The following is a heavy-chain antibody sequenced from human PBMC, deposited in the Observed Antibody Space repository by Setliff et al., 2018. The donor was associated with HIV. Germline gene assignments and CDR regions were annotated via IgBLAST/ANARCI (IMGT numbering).Heavy chain of an antibody. V-gene: IGHV1-24*01. CDR2: FDPEDGET. J-gene: IGHJ4*02. CDR1: GFTLREVS. CDR3: AIDMVGGWLRPMPDF. Sequence: ASVKVSCKVSGFTLREVSMHWVRQAPGKGLEWMGYFDPEDGETVYAQKFQGRVTMTEDASTDTAHMELSGLRSEDTAVYYCAIDMVGGWLRPMPDFWGQGALVTVSS. D-gene: IGHD2-2*01.